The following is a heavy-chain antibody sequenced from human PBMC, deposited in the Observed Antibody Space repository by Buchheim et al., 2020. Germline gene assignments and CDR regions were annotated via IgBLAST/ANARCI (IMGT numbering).Heavy chain of an antibody. CDR3: ARFGKTFGVVISDWFDP. V-gene: IGHV4-31*03. J-gene: IGHJ5*02. CDR1: GGSISSGGYY. CDR2: IYYSGST. Sequence: QVQLQESGPGLVKPSQTLSLTCTVSGGSISSGGYYWSWIRQHPGKGLEWIGYIYYSGSTYYNPSLKSRVTISVDTPKNPFSLKLSSVTAADTAVYYCARFGKTFGVVISDWFDPWGQGTL. D-gene: IGHD3-3*01.